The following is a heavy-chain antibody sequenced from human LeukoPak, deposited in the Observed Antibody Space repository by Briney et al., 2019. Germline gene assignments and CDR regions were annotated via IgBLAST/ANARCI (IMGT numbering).Heavy chain of an antibody. CDR2: IYPGDSDT. CDR1: GYSFTTYW. D-gene: IGHD5-12*01. V-gene: IGHV5-51*01. J-gene: IGHJ4*02. CDR3: ARIRGSSGYDFGY. Sequence: GESLKFSCKSSGYSFTTYWIGWGRQMPGKGREWMGFIYPGDSDTRYSPSFQCQVNISAGKSISTAYLQWSSLKASDIGMYYCARIRGSSGYDFGYWGQGAQVPVSS.